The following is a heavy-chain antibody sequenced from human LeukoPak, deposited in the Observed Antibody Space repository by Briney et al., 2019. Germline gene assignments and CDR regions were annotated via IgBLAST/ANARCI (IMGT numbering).Heavy chain of an antibody. CDR2: INPNSGGT. J-gene: IGHJ4*02. CDR1: GYTFTGYY. Sequence: GASVKVSCKASGYTFTGYYMHWVRHAPGQGLEWMGWINPNSGGTNYAQKFQGRATMTRDTSISTAYMELSRLRSDDTAVYYCARFSGYDSALLADSSGSRYYFDYWGQGTLVTVSS. CDR3: ARFSGYDSALLADSSGSRYYFDY. V-gene: IGHV1-2*02. D-gene: IGHD5-12*01.